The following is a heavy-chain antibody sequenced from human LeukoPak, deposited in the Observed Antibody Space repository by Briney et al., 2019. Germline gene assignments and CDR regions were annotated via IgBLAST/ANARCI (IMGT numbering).Heavy chain of an antibody. CDR2: ISGSGGST. CDR1: GFTFSSYA. V-gene: IGHV3-23*01. CDR3: AKRNLHPRGLAY. D-gene: IGHD6-25*01. J-gene: IGHJ4*02. Sequence: GGSLRLSCAASGFTFSSYAMSWVRQAPGKGLEWVSAISGSGGSTYYADSVKGRFTISGDNSKNTLYLQMNSLRAEDTAVYYCAKRNLHPRGLAYWGQGTLVTVSS.